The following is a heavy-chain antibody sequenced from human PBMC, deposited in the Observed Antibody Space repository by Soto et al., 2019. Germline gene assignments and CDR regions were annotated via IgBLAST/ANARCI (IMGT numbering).Heavy chain of an antibody. V-gene: IGHV1-8*01. J-gene: IGHJ6*02. Sequence: GASVKVSCKASGYTFTSYDINWVRQATGQGLEWMGWMNPNSGNTGYTQKFQGRVTMTRNTSISTAYMELSSLRSEDTAVYCCARGSVTGAPAYCYYGMDVWGQGTTVTVSS. CDR3: ARGSVTGAPAYCYYGMDV. CDR1: GYTFTSYD. D-gene: IGHD6-19*01. CDR2: MNPNSGNT.